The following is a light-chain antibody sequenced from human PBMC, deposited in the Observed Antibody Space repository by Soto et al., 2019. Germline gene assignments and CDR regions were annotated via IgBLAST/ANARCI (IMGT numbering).Light chain of an antibody. CDR2: VNSDGTH. V-gene: IGLV4-69*01. Sequence: QLVLTQSPSASASLGASVKLTCTLSSAHSTYAVAWHQQQSEKGPRYLMKVNSDGTHTKGDGIPDRFSGSSSGAERYLTISSLQSEDEADYYCQTWGTGVIFGGGTKLTVL. CDR1: SAHSTYA. J-gene: IGLJ2*01. CDR3: QTWGTGVI.